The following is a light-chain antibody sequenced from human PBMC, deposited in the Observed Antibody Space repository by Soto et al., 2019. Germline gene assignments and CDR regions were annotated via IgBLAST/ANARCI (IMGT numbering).Light chain of an antibody. V-gene: IGKV3-20*01. J-gene: IGKJ1*01. CDR3: QQYGPT. CDR2: GAS. CDR1: QSVSSNY. Sequence: EIVLTQSPGTLSLSPWERVTLSCRASQSVSSNYLAWYQQKPGQAPRLLIYGASSRATGIPDRFSGSGSGTDFTLTISRLEPEDFAVYYCQQYGPTFGQGTKVDIK.